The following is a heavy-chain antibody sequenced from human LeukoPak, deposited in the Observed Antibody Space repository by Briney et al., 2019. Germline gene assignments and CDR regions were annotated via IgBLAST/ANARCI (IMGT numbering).Heavy chain of an antibody. CDR2: ISNDGSNT. CDR3: ARLRPSGYFDY. CDR1: GFTFSNYA. V-gene: IGHV3-30-3*01. D-gene: IGHD3-16*01. J-gene: IGHJ4*02. Sequence: GGSLRLSCAASGFTFSNYATHWVRQAPGKGLEWVAVISNDGSNTYYADSVKGRFTISRDNAKNSLYLQMNSLRAEDTAVYYCARLRPSGYFDYWGQGTLVTVSS.